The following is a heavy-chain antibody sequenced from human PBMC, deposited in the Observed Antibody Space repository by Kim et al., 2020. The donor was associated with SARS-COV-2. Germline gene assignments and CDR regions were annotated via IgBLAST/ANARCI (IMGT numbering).Heavy chain of an antibody. CDR2: INHSGGT. Sequence: SETLSLTCAVYGGSFSGYYWNWIRQPPGKGLEWIGEINHSGGTNYNPSLKSRVTISVDTSKNQFSLKLTSVTAADTAVYYCARGSIYYYGSGSYYSPQY. CDR1: GGSFSGYY. J-gene: IGHJ1*01. CDR3: ARGSIYYYGSGSYYSPQY. D-gene: IGHD3-10*01. V-gene: IGHV4-34*01.